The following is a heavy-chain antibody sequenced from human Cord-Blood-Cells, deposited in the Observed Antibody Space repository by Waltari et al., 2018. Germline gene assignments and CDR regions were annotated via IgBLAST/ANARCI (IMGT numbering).Heavy chain of an antibody. J-gene: IGHJ5*02. CDR2: IYHSGST. Sequence: QVQLQESGPGLVKPSETLYLTCAVSGYSISSGYSWGWIRHPPGKGPEWIGSIYHSGSTYYNPSLKSRVTISVDTSKNQFSLKLSSVTAADTAVYYCARDPSYYDFWSGYYNWFDPWGQGTLVTVSS. CDR3: ARDPSYYDFWSGYYNWFDP. V-gene: IGHV4-38-2*02. D-gene: IGHD3-3*01. CDR1: GYSISSGYS.